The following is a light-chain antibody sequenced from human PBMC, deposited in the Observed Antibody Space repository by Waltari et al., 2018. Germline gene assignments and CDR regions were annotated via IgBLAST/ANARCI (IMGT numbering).Light chain of an antibody. V-gene: IGLV2-14*01. J-gene: IGLJ2*01. CDR3: SSYTSSSTLV. CDR2: DVS. CDR1: ISDVGGSNY. Sequence: QSALTQPASVSGSPGQSITISCTGTISDVGGSNYFSWYQQHPGKAPKLMIYDVSKRPSGVSNRFSGSKSGNTASLTISGLQAEDEADYYCSSYTSSSTLVFGGGTKLTVL.